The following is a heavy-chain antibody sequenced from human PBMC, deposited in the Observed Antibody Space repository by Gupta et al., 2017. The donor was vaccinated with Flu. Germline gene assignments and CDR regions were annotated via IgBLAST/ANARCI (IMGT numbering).Heavy chain of an antibody. V-gene: IGHV3-48*03. CDR2: ISSSGSTI. J-gene: IGHJ4*02. Sequence: VLLVALAGGSVQSGGSLRLSCSASGFSFSSYEMNWVRQAPGKGLEWVSYISSSGSTIYYGDSVKGRFTITKENAKNSLYLKMNSLRAEDTAVYYCAGGRWLLWWVCDFWGQGTRVTVSS. CDR3: AGGRWLLWWVCDF. D-gene: IGHD3-3*01. CDR1: GFSFSSYE.